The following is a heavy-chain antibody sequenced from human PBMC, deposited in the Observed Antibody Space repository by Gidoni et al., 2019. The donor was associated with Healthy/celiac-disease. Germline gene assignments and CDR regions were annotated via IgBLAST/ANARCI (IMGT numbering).Heavy chain of an antibody. CDR1: GFTFSSYA. D-gene: IGHD1-26*01. CDR2: ISGSGGST. V-gene: IGHV3-23*01. J-gene: IGHJ4*02. Sequence: EVQLLATGGGLVQPGGSRRLSCDASGFTFSSYAMRGVRQAPGKGLEWVSAISGSGGSTYYADSVKCRFTISRDNSKNTLYLQMNILRAEDTAVYYCAKDRWELFEDYWGQGTLVTVSS. CDR3: AKDRWELFEDY.